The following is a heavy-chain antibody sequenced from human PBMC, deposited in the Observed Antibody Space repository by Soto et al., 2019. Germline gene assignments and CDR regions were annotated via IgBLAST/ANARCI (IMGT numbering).Heavy chain of an antibody. CDR2: ISWNSGLI. D-gene: IGHD1-26*01. Sequence: EVQLVESGGGLVQPGRSLRLSCAASGFTFDDYAMHWVRQAPGKGLEWVSGISWNSGLIGYADSVKGRFTISRDNAKNSLHLQMNSLTTEDTALYYCVKDTYIMVGATHFDFWGQGTLVTVSS. V-gene: IGHV3-9*01. J-gene: IGHJ4*02. CDR1: GFTFDDYA. CDR3: VKDTYIMVGATHFDF.